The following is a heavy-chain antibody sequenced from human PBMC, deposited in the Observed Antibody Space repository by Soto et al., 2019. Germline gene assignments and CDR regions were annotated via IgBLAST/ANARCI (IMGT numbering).Heavy chain of an antibody. J-gene: IGHJ6*02. V-gene: IGHV3-7*01. D-gene: IGHD3-16*01. CDR1: GFTFSDSW. CDR3: ASLGRHG. Sequence: GSLRLSWAASGFTFSDSWMDWVRQAPGKGPEWVANIKQDGSEKNYVDSVKGRFTISRDNTKNSLYLQTNGLRAEDTAVYYCASLGRHGWGQGTTVTVSS. CDR2: IKQDGSEK.